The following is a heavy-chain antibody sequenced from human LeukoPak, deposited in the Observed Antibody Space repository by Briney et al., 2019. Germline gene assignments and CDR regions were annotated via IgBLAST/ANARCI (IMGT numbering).Heavy chain of an antibody. CDR1: GGSISSSSYY. CDR2: IYYSGSN. CDR3: ARDGGLLWYPYNWFDP. D-gene: IGHD4-23*01. Sequence: SETLSLTCTVSGGSISSSSYYWGWIRQPPGQGLVWIGSIYYSGSNYYNPSLKSRVTISVDTSKNQFSLKLSSVTAADTAVYYCARDGGLLWYPYNWFDPWGQGTLVTVSS. V-gene: IGHV4-39*07. J-gene: IGHJ5*02.